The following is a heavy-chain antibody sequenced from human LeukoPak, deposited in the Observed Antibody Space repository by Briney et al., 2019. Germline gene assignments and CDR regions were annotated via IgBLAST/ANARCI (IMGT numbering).Heavy chain of an antibody. CDR3: ARGRVPAARGYNWFDP. J-gene: IGHJ5*02. CDR2: INARGDT. D-gene: IGHD2-2*01. V-gene: IGHV4-34*01. CDR1: GWSFNDYY. Sequence: SETLSLTCAVYGWSFNDYYWNWIRQPPGKGLEWIGEINARGDTNYNPSLTSRVTISVDTSKSQFSLRLTSIIAADTAFYYCARGRVPAARGYNWFDPWGQGTLVTVSS.